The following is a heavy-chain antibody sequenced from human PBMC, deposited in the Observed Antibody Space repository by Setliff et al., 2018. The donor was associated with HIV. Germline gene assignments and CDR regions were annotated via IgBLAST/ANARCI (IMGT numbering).Heavy chain of an antibody. CDR2: IKQHGSEK. CDR1: GFTFSTYW. J-gene: IGHJ6*03. V-gene: IGHV3-7*01. Sequence: GGSLRLSCAASGFTFSTYWMSWVRQAPGTGLEWVANIKQHGSEKYYVDSVKGRFTISRDNAKNSLYLQMNSLRAEDTAVYYCARQATYYDILTGYYGYQYYYMDVWGKGTTVTAP. CDR3: ARQATYYDILTGYYGYQYYYMDV. D-gene: IGHD3-9*01.